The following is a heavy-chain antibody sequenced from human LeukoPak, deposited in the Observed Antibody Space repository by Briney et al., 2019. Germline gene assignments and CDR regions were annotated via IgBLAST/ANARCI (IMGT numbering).Heavy chain of an antibody. CDR2: ISYDGSNK. V-gene: IGHV3-30*18. D-gene: IGHD5-18*01. Sequence: GGSPRLSCAASGFTFSSYGMHWVRQAPGKGLEWVAVISYDGSNKYYADSVKGRFTISRDNSKNTLYLQMNSLRAEDTAVYYCAKVGDSYGYEYFDYWGQGTLVTVSS. CDR1: GFTFSSYG. CDR3: AKVGDSYGYEYFDY. J-gene: IGHJ4*02.